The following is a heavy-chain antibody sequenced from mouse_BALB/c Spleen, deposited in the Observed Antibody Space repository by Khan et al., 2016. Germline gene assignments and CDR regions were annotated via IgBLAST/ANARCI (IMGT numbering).Heavy chain of an antibody. CDR2: IRNKANGYTT. J-gene: IGHJ4*01. V-gene: IGHV7-3*02. Sequence: EVELVESGGDLVQPGGSLRLSCATSGFTFTDYYMSWVRQPPGKALEWLGFIRNKANGYTTEYSASVKGRFTIDRDNSQSILYLQMNTLRAEDSAPTMVGFTISRDNSQSILHYQMITLRAEDSATYYCARDGDYPYAMDYWGQGTSVTVSS. CDR3: GFTISRDNSQSILHYQMITLRAEDSATYYCARDGDYPYAMDY. CDR1: GFTFTDYY. D-gene: IGHD2-13*01.